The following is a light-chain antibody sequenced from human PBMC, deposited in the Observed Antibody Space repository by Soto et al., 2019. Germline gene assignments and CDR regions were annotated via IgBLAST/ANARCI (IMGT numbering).Light chain of an antibody. J-gene: IGLJ3*02. Sequence: QSALTQPASVSGSPEQSITISCTGTSSDVGSYNLVSWYQQHPGKAPTVMIYEATKRPSGVSNRFSGSKSGNTASLTISGLQAEDEADYYCCAYAGSGTVVFGGGTKVTVL. V-gene: IGLV2-23*02. CDR3: CAYAGSGTVV. CDR2: EAT. CDR1: SSDVGSYNL.